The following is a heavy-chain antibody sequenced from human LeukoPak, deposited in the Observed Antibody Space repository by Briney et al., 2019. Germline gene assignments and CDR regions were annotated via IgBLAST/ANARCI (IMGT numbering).Heavy chain of an antibody. Sequence: ASVKVSCKTSGYSFTSHGISWARQAPGQGLEWMGWISGYNGNTNYAQKFQGRVTMTTDASTRTAHMEVRGLRSDDTAVYYCARGGWTTGMDYWGQGTLVTVSS. D-gene: IGHD1-14*01. V-gene: IGHV1-18*01. CDR1: GYSFTSHG. J-gene: IGHJ4*02. CDR3: ARGGWTTGMDY. CDR2: ISGYNGNT.